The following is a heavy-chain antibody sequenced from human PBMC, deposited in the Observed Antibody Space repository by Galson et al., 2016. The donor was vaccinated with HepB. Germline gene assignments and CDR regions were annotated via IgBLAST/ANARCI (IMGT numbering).Heavy chain of an antibody. CDR3: AKRGYGDGPIDY. V-gene: IGHV3-30*18. CDR1: GFTFSDFA. J-gene: IGHJ4*02. Sequence: SLRLSCAASGFTFSDFAMHWVRQGPGKGLEWVTVISYHGNDRHYADSVRGRFTIFRDNSRDTVYLHMTSLRVEDTAVYYCAKRGYGDGPIDYWGQGTLVTVSP. CDR2: ISYHGNDR. D-gene: IGHD4-17*01.